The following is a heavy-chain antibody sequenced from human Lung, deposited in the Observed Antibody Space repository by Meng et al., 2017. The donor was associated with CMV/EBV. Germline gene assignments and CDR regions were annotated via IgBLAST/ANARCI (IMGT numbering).Heavy chain of an antibody. CDR2: IYHSGST. CDR3: ARDNKTYYDFWSGYFKDYYYGMDV. J-gene: IGHJ6*02. Sequence: LXXAVSGGSISSSNWWSWVRQPPGKGLEWIGEIYHSGSTNYNPSLKSRVTISVDKSKNQFSLKLSSVTAADTAVYYCARDNKTYYDFWSGYFKDYYYGMDVWGQGTTVXVSS. D-gene: IGHD3-3*01. V-gene: IGHV4-4*02. CDR1: GGSISSSNW.